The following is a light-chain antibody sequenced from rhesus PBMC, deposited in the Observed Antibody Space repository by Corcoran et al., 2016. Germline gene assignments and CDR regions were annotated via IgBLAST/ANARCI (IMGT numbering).Light chain of an antibody. V-gene: IGKV1-25*01. CDR1: QGISNY. J-gene: IGKJ1*01. CDR3: QQHNSYPRT. Sequence: DIQMTQSPSSLSASVGDRVTITCQASQGISNYLAWYQQKPGKVQELLNYKESTLQSGVPSRFSGSGSGTDFTLPISSLQPEDFATYDCQQHNSYPRTFGQGTKVEIK. CDR2: KES.